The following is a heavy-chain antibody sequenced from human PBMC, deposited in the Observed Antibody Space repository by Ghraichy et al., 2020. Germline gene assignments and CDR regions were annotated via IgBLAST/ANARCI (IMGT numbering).Heavy chain of an antibody. CDR3: ARDAYCGGDCYSVDAFDI. J-gene: IGHJ3*02. CDR1: GFTFSSYS. CDR2: ISSSSSYI. D-gene: IGHD2-21*02. V-gene: IGHV3-21*01. Sequence: GGSLRLSCAASGFTFSSYSMNWVRQAPGKGLEWVSSISSSSSYIYYADSVKGRFTISRDNAKNSLYLQMNSLRAEDTAVYYCARDAYCGGDCYSVDAFDIWGQGTMVTVSS.